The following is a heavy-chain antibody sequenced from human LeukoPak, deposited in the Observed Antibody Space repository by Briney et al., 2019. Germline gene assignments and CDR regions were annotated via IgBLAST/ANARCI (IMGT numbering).Heavy chain of an antibody. CDR3: TTCSSTSCHHTYYYYYYMDV. CDR2: IKSKTDGGTT. CDR1: GFTFSNAW. D-gene: IGHD2-2*01. J-gene: IGHJ6*03. Sequence: PGGSLRLSCAASGFTFSNAWMSWVRQAPGKGLEWVGRIKSKTDGGTTDYAAPVKGRFTISRDDSKNTLYLQMNSLKTEDTAVYYCTTCSSTSCHHTYYYYYYMDVWGKGTTVTISS. V-gene: IGHV3-15*01.